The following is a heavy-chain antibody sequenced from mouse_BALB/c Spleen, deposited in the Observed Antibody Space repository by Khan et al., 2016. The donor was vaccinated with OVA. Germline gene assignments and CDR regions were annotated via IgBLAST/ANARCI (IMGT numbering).Heavy chain of an antibody. J-gene: IGHJ3*01. V-gene: IGHV1-26*01. Sequence: EVQLQESGPDLVKPGASVKMSCKASGYSFTNYYVNWVKQSPGKSLECIGRVNPNTGNTNYNQKFKGKAILIVDTSSSTAYMELRGLTSEVSAVYYCARGYDFFAYWGQGTMVTVSA. CDR3: ARGYDFFAY. D-gene: IGHD2-14*01. CDR2: VNPNTGNT. CDR1: GYSFTNYY.